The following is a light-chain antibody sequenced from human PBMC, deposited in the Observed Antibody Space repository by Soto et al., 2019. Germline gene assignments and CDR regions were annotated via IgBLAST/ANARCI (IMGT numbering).Light chain of an antibody. CDR2: GAS. CDR3: QQYNSWHPIT. J-gene: IGKJ5*01. Sequence: EIVITQSPATLSVSPGERATLSCRASQNVRSNLAWYQQKPGQAPRLLIYGASTRANGIPARFSGRGSGTEFTLTISSLQSEDFVVYYCQQYNSWHPITFGQGTRLEIK. V-gene: IGKV3-15*01. CDR1: QNVRSN.